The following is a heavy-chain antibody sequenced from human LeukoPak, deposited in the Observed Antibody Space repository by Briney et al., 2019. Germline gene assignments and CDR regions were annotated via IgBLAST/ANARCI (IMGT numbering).Heavy chain of an antibody. CDR1: GYTFTGYY. V-gene: IGHV1-2*02. D-gene: IGHD6-19*01. CDR2: INPNSGGT. CDR3: ARDSSGWLDDY. J-gene: IGHJ4*02. Sequence: ASVTVSCKASGYTFTGYYMHWVRQAPGQGLEWMGWINPNSGGTNHAQKFQGRVTMTRDTSISTAYMELSRPRSDDTAVYYCARDSSGWLDDYWGQGTLVTVSS.